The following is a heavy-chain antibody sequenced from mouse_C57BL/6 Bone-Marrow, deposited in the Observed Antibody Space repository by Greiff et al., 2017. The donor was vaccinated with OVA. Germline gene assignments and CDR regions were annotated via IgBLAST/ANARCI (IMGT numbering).Heavy chain of an antibody. CDR3: AREVWFAY. J-gene: IGHJ3*01. V-gene: IGHV1-54*01. Sequence: VMLVESGAELVRPGTSVKVSCKASGYAFTNYLIEWVKQRPGQGLEWIGVINPGSGGTNYNEKFKGKATLTADKSSSTAYMQLSSLTSEDSAVYFCAREVWFAYWGQGTLVTVSA. CDR2: INPGSGGT. CDR1: GYAFTNYL.